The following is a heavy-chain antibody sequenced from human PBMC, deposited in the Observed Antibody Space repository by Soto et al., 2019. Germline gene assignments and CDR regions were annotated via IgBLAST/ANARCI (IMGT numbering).Heavy chain of an antibody. CDR1: GFTFDDYA. Sequence: EVQLVESGGGLVQPGRSLRLSCAASGFTFDDYAMHWVRQAPGKGLEWVSGISRNSGSIGYADSVKGRFTISRDNAKNSLYLQMNSLRAEDTALYYCAKDLGSRLGIYYFDFWGQGTLVTVSS. V-gene: IGHV3-9*01. CDR3: AKDLGSRLGIYYFDF. D-gene: IGHD3-16*01. J-gene: IGHJ4*02. CDR2: ISRNSGSI.